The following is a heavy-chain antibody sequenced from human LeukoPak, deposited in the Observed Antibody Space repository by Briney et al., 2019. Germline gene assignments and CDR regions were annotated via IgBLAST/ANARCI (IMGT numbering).Heavy chain of an antibody. Sequence: SETLSLTCAVYGGSFSGYYWSWIRQPPGKGLEWIGEINHSGSTNYNPSLKSRVTISVDTSKNQFSLKLSSVTAADTAVYYCARGLGDIVVVPAAIIYWFYPWGQGTLVTVSS. CDR2: INHSGST. CDR1: GGSFSGYY. CDR3: ARGLGDIVVVPAAIIYWFYP. D-gene: IGHD2-2*02. V-gene: IGHV4-34*01. J-gene: IGHJ5*02.